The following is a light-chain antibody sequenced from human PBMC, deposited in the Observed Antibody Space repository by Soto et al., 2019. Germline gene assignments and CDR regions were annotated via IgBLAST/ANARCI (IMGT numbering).Light chain of an antibody. CDR1: QSVSSK. CDR2: SAS. V-gene: IGKV3-15*01. J-gene: IGKJ1*01. Sequence: EIVMTQSPATLSLSPGQRATLSCRASQSVSSKLAWYQQRPGQAPRLLIYSASTRATGIPDRFSGSGSGTEFTLTISSLQSEDFAVYYCHQYNHWLTWTFGQGTKVDIK. CDR3: HQYNHWLTWT.